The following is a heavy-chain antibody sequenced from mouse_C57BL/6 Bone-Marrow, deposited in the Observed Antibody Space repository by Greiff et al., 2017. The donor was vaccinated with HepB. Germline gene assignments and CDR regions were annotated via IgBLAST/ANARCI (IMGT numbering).Heavy chain of an antibody. V-gene: IGHV3-6*01. CDR1: GYSITSGYY. CDR2: ISYDGSN. J-gene: IGHJ4*01. CDR3: ARGGWLYAMDY. Sequence: DVQLQESGPGLVKPSQSLSLTCSVTGYSITSGYYWNWIRQFPGNKLEWMGYISYDGSNNYNPSLKIRISITRDTSKNQFFLKLNSVTTEDTATYYCARGGWLYAMDYWGQGTSVTVSS. D-gene: IGHD2-3*01.